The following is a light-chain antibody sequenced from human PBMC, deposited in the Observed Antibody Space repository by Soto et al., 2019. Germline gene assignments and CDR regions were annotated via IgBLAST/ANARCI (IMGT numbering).Light chain of an antibody. J-gene: IGKJ5*01. Sequence: DIQMTQSPSSLSASVGDRVTITCRASQDISNYLNWYQQRPGKAPQLLIYDASNLERGVPSRFRGTRSGTHFTSAFTSLQHDDVATYYSQQCDSPPYTFGQGTRLEI. CDR2: DAS. V-gene: IGKV1-33*01. CDR1: QDISNY. CDR3: QQCDSPPYT.